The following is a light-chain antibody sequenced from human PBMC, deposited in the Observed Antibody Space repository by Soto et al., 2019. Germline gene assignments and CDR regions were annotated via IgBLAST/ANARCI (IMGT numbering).Light chain of an antibody. J-gene: IGKJ4*01. V-gene: IGKV3-11*01. CDR2: DAS. CDR1: KSVNNY. Sequence: EIVLTQSPATLSLSPGEGATLSCRASKSVNNYLAWYQQKPGQAPRLLIYDASNRATGIPARFSGSGSGTDLTLTISSLEPEDFAVYYCQQRSNWPPGFGGGTKVEIK. CDR3: QQRSNWPPG.